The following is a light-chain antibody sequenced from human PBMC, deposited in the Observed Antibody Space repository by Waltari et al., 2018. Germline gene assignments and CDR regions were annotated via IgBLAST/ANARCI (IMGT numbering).Light chain of an antibody. J-gene: IGKJ3*01. CDR3: QQYSVYYT. Sequence: DIQMTPSPSTLSASVGARVAITCRASQSISTSLAWYQQKPGKAPNLLISEASSLESGIPSRFSGRGSGTEFTLTISSLQPDDFATYFCQQYSVYYTFGPGTKVDLK. CDR2: EAS. CDR1: QSISTS. V-gene: IGKV1-5*03.